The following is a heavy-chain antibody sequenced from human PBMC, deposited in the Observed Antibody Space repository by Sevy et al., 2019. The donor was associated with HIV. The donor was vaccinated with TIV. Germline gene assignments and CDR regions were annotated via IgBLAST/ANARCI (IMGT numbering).Heavy chain of an antibody. Sequence: GGFLRLSCAASGFTFSSYEMNWVRQAPGKGLEWVSYISSSGSTIYYADSVKGRFTISRDNAKNSLYLQMNSLRAEDTAVYYCASDFSYCTNGVCYDYYYGMDVWGQGTTVTVSS. CDR1: GFTFSSYE. CDR3: ASDFSYCTNGVCYDYYYGMDV. D-gene: IGHD2-8*01. J-gene: IGHJ6*02. CDR2: ISSSGSTI. V-gene: IGHV3-48*03.